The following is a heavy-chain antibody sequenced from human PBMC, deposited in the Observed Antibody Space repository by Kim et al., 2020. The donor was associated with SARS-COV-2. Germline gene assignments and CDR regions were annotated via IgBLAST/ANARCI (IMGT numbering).Heavy chain of an antibody. V-gene: IGHV3-33*01. CDR1: GFTFSSYG. CDR2: IWYDGSNK. Sequence: GGSLRLSCAASGFTFSSYGMHWVRQAPGKGLEWVAVIWYDGSNKYYADSVKGRFTISRDNSKNTLYLQMNSLRAEDTAVYYCARDLVTAPRAPWVGYSSGWYWGYWGQGTLVTVSS. D-gene: IGHD6-19*01. J-gene: IGHJ4*02. CDR3: ARDLVTAPRAPWVGYSSGWYWGY.